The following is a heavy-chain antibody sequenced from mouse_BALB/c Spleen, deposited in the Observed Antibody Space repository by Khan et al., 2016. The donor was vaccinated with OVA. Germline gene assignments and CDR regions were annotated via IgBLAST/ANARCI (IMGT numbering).Heavy chain of an antibody. J-gene: IGHJ2*01. D-gene: IGHD1-2*01. CDR2: ISYSGST. V-gene: IGHV3-2*02. CDR3: ARTARIKY. Sequence: EVQLQESGPGLVKPSQSLSLTCTVTGYSITSCYVWNWIRQFPGNQLEWMGYISYSGSTNYNPSLNSRISITRDTSKNQFFLQLNSVTTEDTATYYCARTARIKYWGQGTTLTVSS. CDR1: GYSITSCYV.